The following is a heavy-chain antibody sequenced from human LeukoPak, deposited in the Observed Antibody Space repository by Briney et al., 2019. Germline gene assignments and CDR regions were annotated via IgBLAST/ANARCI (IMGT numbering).Heavy chain of an antibody. CDR3: ARGGSVVVVLDY. V-gene: IGHV3-21*01. J-gene: IGHJ4*02. CDR2: ISSSSSYI. D-gene: IGHD2-15*01. Sequence: GGSVRLSCAASGFTFSSYSMNWVRQTPGKGLEWVSSISSSSSYIYYADSVKGRFTISRDNAKNSLYLQMNSLRAEDTAVYYCARGGSVVVVLDYWGQGTLVTVSS. CDR1: GFTFSSYS.